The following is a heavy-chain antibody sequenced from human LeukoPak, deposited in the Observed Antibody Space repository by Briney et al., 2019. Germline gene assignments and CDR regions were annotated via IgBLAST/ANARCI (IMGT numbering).Heavy chain of an antibody. J-gene: IGHJ4*02. Sequence: SETLSLTCAVYGGSFSGYYWSWIRQPPGKGLEWIGEINHSGSTNYNPSLKSRVTISVDTSKNQFSLKLSSVTAADTAVYYCARGGRSVVTRPVDYWGRGTLVTVSS. CDR2: INHSGST. CDR1: GGSFSGYY. V-gene: IGHV4-34*01. CDR3: ARGGRSVVTRPVDY. D-gene: IGHD4-23*01.